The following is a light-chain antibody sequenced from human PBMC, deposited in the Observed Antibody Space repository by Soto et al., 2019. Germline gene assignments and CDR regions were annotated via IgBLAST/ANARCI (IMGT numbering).Light chain of an antibody. CDR3: QHYGGSPLVT. J-gene: IGKJ4*01. Sequence: ETVLTQSPGTLSLSPGERATLSCRASQSISSGYLAWYQQRPGQAPRLLISGASNRATGIPDRFSGSGSGTDFTLTISRLEPDDFAVYYCQHYGGSPLVTFGGGTKVEIK. V-gene: IGKV3-20*01. CDR1: QSISSGY. CDR2: GAS.